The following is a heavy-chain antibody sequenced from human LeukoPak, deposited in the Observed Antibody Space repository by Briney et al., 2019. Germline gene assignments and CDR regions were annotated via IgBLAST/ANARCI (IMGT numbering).Heavy chain of an antibody. V-gene: IGHV4-31*03. CDR2: IYYSGST. CDR3: ARDLDSDSDAFDI. CDR1: GGSISSGGYY. J-gene: IGHJ3*02. D-gene: IGHD4-11*01. Sequence: TLSLTCTVSGGSISSGGYYWSWIRQHPGKGLEWIGYIYYSGSTYYNPSLKSRVTISVDTSKNQFSLKLSSVTAADTAVYYCARDLDSDSDAFDIWGQGTVVTVSS.